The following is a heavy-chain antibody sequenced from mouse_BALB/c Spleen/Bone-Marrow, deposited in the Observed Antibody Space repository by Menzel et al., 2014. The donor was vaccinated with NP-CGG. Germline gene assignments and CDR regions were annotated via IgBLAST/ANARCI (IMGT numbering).Heavy chain of an antibody. Sequence: VQLQQSGPELVRPGVSVKISCKGSGYTFTDCAMHWVKQSHAKSLESIGVINTYSGNTNYNQKFKGKATMTVDKSSSTAHMELARLTSEYSAIYYCARGEGYDGWYFDVWDAGTTVTVSS. J-gene: IGHJ1*01. CDR1: GYTFTDCA. D-gene: IGHD2-2*01. CDR2: INTYSGNT. V-gene: IGHV1-67*01. CDR3: ARGEGYDGWYFDV.